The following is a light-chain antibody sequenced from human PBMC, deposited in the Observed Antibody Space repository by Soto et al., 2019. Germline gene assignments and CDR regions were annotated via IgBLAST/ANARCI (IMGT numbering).Light chain of an antibody. CDR1: SIDVGSYNL. CDR3: CSYAGSSTFLYV. Sequence: QSVLTQPASGSGAPGHSISISRTGTSIDVGSYNLFSWYQQHPGKAPKLMIYEVSKRPSGVSNRFSGSKSGNTASLTISGLQAEDEADYYCCSYAGSSTFLYVFGTGAKVTVL. V-gene: IGLV2-23*02. J-gene: IGLJ1*01. CDR2: EVS.